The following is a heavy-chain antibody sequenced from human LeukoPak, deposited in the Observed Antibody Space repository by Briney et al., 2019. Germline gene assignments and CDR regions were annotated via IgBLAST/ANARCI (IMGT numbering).Heavy chain of an antibody. Sequence: PGGSLRLSCAASGFTFSSYGIHWVRQAPGKGLEWVAVILSDGSKEFYTDSVKGRFTISRDNSKNTLYLQMNSLRAEDTAVYYCASPRPAAAAGFDYWGQGTLVTVSS. CDR3: ASPRPAAAAGFDY. D-gene: IGHD6-13*01. CDR2: ILSDGSKE. V-gene: IGHV3-30*19. CDR1: GFTFSSYG. J-gene: IGHJ4*02.